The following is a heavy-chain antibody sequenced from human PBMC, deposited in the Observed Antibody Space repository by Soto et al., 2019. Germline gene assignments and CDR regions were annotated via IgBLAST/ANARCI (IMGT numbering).Heavy chain of an antibody. CDR2: IDPSDSYT. Sequence: GESLKISCKGSGYSFTSYWINWVRQMPGKGLEWMGRIDPSDSYTNYSPSFQGHVTISADKSISTAYLQWSSLKASDTAMYYCARRSDGSSYYYYYGMDVWGQGTTVTVAS. CDR1: GYSFTSYW. J-gene: IGHJ6*02. V-gene: IGHV5-10-1*01. CDR3: ARRSDGSSYYYYYGMDV. D-gene: IGHD3-10*01.